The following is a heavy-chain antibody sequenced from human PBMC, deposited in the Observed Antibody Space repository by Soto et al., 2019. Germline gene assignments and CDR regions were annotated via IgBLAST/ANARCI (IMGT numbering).Heavy chain of an antibody. CDR2: IYYSGST. CDR3: ARGSVVQYWYFDL. J-gene: IGHJ2*01. CDR1: GGSISSYY. D-gene: IGHD2-15*01. V-gene: IGHV4-59*01. Sequence: PSETLSLTCTVSGGSISSYYWSWIRQPPGKGLEWIGYIYYSGSTNYNPSLKSRVTISVDTSKNQFSLKLSSVTAADTAVYYCARGSVVQYWYFDLWGRGTLVTVSS.